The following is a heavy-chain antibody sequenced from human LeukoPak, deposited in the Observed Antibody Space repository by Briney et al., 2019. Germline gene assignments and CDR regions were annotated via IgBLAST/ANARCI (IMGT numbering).Heavy chain of an antibody. V-gene: IGHV3-21*01. CDR1: GFTFSSYS. D-gene: IGHD2-2*01. Sequence: GGSLRLSCAASGFTFSSYSVNWVRQAPGKGLEWVSSISSSSSYIYYADSVKGRFTISRDNAKNSLYLQMNSLRAEDTAVYYCARDWEDIVVVPAALDYWGQGTLVTVSS. CDR2: ISSSSSYI. CDR3: ARDWEDIVVVPAALDY. J-gene: IGHJ4*02.